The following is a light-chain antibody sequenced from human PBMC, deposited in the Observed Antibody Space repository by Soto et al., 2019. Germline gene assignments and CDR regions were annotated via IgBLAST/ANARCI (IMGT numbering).Light chain of an antibody. J-gene: IGLJ3*02. CDR1: SGDIGSHDL. CDR3: CAYAGSTTWV. Sequence: QSALTQPASVSGSPGQSITISCSVTSGDIGSHDLVSWYQQHPGKAPKLLIYEGTQRPSEISIRFSGSKSGNTASLTISGLRAEDEADYYCCAYAGSTTWVFGGGTKVTVL. V-gene: IGLV2-23*01. CDR2: EGT.